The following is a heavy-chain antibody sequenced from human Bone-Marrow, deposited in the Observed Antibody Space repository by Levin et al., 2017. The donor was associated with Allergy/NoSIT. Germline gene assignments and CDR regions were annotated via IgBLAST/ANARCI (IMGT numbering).Heavy chain of an antibody. CDR3: ARGDSGSFIPFDY. CDR2: ISGSAGSI. CDR1: GFSFSSYA. D-gene: IGHD1-26*01. V-gene: IGHV3-23*01. Sequence: GGSLRLSCAASGFSFSSYAMSWVRQAPGRGLEWVSVISGSAGSIYYADSLKGRFTISRDNSKNTLYLQMNSLRAEDTAVYYCARGDSGSFIPFDYWGQGTLVTVSS. J-gene: IGHJ4*02.